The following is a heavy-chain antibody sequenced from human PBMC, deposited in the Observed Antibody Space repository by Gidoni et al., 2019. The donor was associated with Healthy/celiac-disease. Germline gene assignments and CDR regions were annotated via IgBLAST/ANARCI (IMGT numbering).Heavy chain of an antibody. CDR1: GFTFRGSA. D-gene: IGHD3-10*01. CDR2: IRSKANSYAT. J-gene: IGHJ4*02. Sequence: EVQLVESGGGLVQPGGSLKLYCAASGFTFRGSAMHWVRQASGKGLEWVGRIRSKANSYATAYAASVKGRFTISRDDSKNTAYLQMNSLKTEDTAVYYCTRHRWFGELLSPYYSWGQGTLVTVSS. CDR3: TRHRWFGELLSPYYS. V-gene: IGHV3-73*02.